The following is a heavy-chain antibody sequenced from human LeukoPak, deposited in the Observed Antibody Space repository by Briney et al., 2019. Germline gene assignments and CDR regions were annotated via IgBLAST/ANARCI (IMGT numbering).Heavy chain of an antibody. D-gene: IGHD3-3*02. CDR2: ISSSGSTI. V-gene: IGHV3-48*03. Sequence: PGRSLRLSCATSGFTFSSYEMNWVRQAPGKGLEWVSYISSSGSTIYYADSVKGRFTISRDNAKNSLYLQMNSLRAEDTAVYYCARDFSNYFDYWGQGTLVTVSS. CDR1: GFTFSSYE. J-gene: IGHJ4*02. CDR3: ARDFSNYFDY.